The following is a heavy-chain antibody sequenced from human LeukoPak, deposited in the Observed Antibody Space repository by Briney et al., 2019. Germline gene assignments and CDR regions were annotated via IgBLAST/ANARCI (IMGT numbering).Heavy chain of an antibody. D-gene: IGHD3-10*01. CDR3: ARDGSMVQGAELDY. CDR1: GFTFSSYA. V-gene: IGHV3-23*01. CDR2: ISGSGGST. Sequence: PGGSLRLSCAASGFTFSSYAMSWVRQAPGKGLEWVSAISGSGGSTYYADSVKGRFTISRDNAKNSLYLQMNSLRDEDTAVYYCARDGSMVQGAELDYWGQGTLVTVSS. J-gene: IGHJ4*02.